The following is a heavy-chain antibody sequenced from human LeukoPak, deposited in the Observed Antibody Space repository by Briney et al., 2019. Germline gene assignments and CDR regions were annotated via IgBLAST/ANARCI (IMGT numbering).Heavy chain of an antibody. J-gene: IGHJ5*02. CDR3: ARDGLGRGLWFDP. V-gene: IGHV1-69*04. CDR2: IIPILDIA. D-gene: IGHD2-15*01. Sequence: SAKVSCKASGGTFSSYAISWVRQAPGQGLEWMGRIIPILDIANYAQNFQGRVTITADKSTSTAYMELSSLRSEDTAVYYCARDGLGRGLWFDPWGQGTLVAVSS. CDR1: GGTFSSYA.